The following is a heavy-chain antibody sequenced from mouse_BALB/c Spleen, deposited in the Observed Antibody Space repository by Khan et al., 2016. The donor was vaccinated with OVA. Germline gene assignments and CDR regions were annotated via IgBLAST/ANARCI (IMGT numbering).Heavy chain of an antibody. V-gene: IGHV1-31*01. J-gene: IGHJ3*01. D-gene: IGHD2-2*01. CDR3: TSHGYVAWFTY. CDR2: IDPFSGAT. CDR1: GYSFTSYY. Sequence: EVQLQQSGPELMKPGASVKISCKASGYSFTSYYIHWMIESHGTSLEWIGYIDPFSGATTYNQKFKGKATLTVDKSSNTAYIHLRNLTSEDSVVYYCTSHGYVAWFTYWGQGTLVTVSA.